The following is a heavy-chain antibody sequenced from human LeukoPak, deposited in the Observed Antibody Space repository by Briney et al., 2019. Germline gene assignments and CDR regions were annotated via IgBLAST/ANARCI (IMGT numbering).Heavy chain of an antibody. CDR1: GGTISGTYY. J-gene: IGHJ3*01. CDR3: ARRWVYDKRAFDA. D-gene: IGHD3-16*01. Sequence: KASETLSLTCTVSGGTISGTYYWSWIRQPPGKGLERIGYIYYTGTTDSTPSIKSRVTISLETSKNQFSLNLSSVTAADTAVYYCARRWVYDKRAFDAWGQGTMVTVSS. V-gene: IGHV4-59*08. CDR2: IYYTGTT.